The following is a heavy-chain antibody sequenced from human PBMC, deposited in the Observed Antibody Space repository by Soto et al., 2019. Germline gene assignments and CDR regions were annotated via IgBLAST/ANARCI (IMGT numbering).Heavy chain of an antibody. V-gene: IGHV1-69*13. D-gene: IGHD6-19*01. J-gene: IGHJ4*02. CDR2: IIPIFGTA. CDR1: GGTFSSYA. CDR3: ARGLAPYYFDY. Sequence: ASVKVSCKASGGTFSSYAISWVRQAPGQGLEWMGGIIPIFGTANYAQKFQGRVTITADESASTAYMELSSLRSEDTAVYYCARGLAPYYFDYWGQGTLVTVSS.